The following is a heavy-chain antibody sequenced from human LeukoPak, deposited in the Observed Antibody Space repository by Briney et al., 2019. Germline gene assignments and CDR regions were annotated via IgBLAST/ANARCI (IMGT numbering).Heavy chain of an antibody. CDR2: IRYERSNE. CDR3: AKELPIAARPSTAYLDY. V-gene: IGHV3-30*02. CDR1: GFTFSHYG. J-gene: IGHJ4*02. Sequence: GGSLRLSCAASGFTFSHYGMHWVRQAPGKGLEWVAFIRYERSNEYYADSVKGRFTISRDNSKNTLYLQMHSLSDEDTAVYSCAKELPIAARPSTAYLDYWGQGTLVTVSS. D-gene: IGHD6-6*01.